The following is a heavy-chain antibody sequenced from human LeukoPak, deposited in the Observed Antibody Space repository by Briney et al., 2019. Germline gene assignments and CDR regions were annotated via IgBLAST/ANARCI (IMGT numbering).Heavy chain of an antibody. CDR3: ARRFSNSHFDY. CDR2: IYHSGST. V-gene: IGHV4-38-2*01. CDR1: GYSISSGYY. Sequence: PSETLSLTCAVSGYSISSGYYWGWIRQPPGKGLEWIGNIYHSGSTYYNPSLKSRVPISVDPSKNQFSLKLRSVTAADTAVYYCARRFSNSHFDYWGQGTLVTVSS. D-gene: IGHD6-6*01. J-gene: IGHJ4*02.